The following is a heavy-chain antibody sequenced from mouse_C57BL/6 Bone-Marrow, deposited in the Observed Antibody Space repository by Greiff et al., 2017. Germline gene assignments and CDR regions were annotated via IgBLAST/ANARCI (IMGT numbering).Heavy chain of an antibody. V-gene: IGHV1-61*01. D-gene: IGHD2-14*01. J-gene: IGHJ2*01. CDR2: IYPSDGGT. CDR3: SRTYRFVY. Sequence: QVQLQQPGAELVRPGSSVKLSCKASGYTFTSYWMDWVKQRPGQGLEWIGNIYPSDGGTHYNQKFKDKATLPVDKSSSTAYMQLSSLTTDDSAVYYCSRTYRFVYWGQGTTLTVSS. CDR1: GYTFTSYW.